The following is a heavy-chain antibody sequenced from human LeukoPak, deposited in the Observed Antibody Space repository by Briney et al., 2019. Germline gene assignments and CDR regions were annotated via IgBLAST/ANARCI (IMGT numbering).Heavy chain of an antibody. CDR2: IIPIFGTA. Sequence: VASVKVSCKASGGTFSSYAISWVRQAPGQGLEWMGGIIPIFGTANYAQKFQGRVTITTDESTSTAYMELSSLRSEDTAVYYCARVHHYDSSGATDSGYYYYYMDVWGKGTTVTVSS. CDR3: ARVHHYDSSGATDSGYYYYYMDV. J-gene: IGHJ6*03. V-gene: IGHV1-69*05. CDR1: GGTFSSYA. D-gene: IGHD3-22*01.